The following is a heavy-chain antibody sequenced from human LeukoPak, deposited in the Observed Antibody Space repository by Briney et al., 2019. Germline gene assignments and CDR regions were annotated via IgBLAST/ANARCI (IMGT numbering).Heavy chain of an antibody. J-gene: IGHJ4*02. CDR2: INHSGST. D-gene: IGHD6-13*01. Sequence: KPSEALSLTCAVYGGSFSGYYWSWIRQPPGKGLEWIGEINHSGSTNYSPSLKSRVTMSVDTSKNQFSLKLRSVTAADTAIYYCARNKTITAAGTYYWGQGTLVTVSS. V-gene: IGHV4-34*01. CDR1: GGSFSGYY. CDR3: ARNKTITAAGTYY.